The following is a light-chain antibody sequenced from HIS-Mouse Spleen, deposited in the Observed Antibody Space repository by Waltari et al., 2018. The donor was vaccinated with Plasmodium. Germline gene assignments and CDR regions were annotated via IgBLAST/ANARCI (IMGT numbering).Light chain of an antibody. V-gene: IGKV3-11*01. CDR1: QSVSSY. CDR2: DAS. Sequence: EIVLTQSPATLSLSPGERATLPCRASQSVSSYLAWYQQQPGQAPRLPIYDASNRATGIPARFSGSGSGTDFTLTISSLEPEDFAVFYCQQRSFGPGTKVDIK. J-gene: IGKJ3*01. CDR3: QQRS.